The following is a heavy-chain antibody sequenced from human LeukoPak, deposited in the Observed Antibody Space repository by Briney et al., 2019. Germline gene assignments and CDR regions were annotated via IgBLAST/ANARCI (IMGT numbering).Heavy chain of an antibody. CDR3: ARDSPPNYSDSSGYYSDAFDI. CDR1: GYTFTSYG. V-gene: IGHV1-18*01. J-gene: IGHJ3*02. D-gene: IGHD3-22*01. Sequence: ASVTLSCGASGYTFTSYGISWVRHAPAQGREGMGWISAYNGNTNYKPIVQDRVTMTTDTSTSTAYMELSSLRSDDTAVYYCARDSPPNYSDSSGYYSDAFDIWGQGTVVTVSS. CDR2: ISAYNGNT.